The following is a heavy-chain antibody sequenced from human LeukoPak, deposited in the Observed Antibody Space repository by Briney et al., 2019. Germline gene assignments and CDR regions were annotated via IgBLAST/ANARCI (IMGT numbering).Heavy chain of an antibody. Sequence: GGSLRLSCAASGFTFTSYSMSWVRQASGKGLEWVSGTSDRGDYTYYADSVKGRFTISRDSSKNTLFLQMNSLRAEDTALYFCARKAQYNGHYPLDYWGQGTLVTVSS. CDR1: GFTFTSYS. V-gene: IGHV3-23*01. J-gene: IGHJ4*02. CDR2: TSDRGDYT. D-gene: IGHD1-7*01. CDR3: ARKAQYNGHYPLDY.